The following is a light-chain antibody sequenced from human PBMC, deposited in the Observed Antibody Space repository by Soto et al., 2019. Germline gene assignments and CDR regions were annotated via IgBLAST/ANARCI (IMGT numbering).Light chain of an antibody. V-gene: IGLV2-14*01. CDR3: SSYTSSSTRV. CDR1: SSDVGGYNY. Sequence: SALTQPASVPGSPGQSITISCTGTSSDVGGYNYVSWYQQHPGKAPKLMIYEVSNRPSGVSNRFSGSKSGNTASLTISGLQAEDEADYYCSSYTSSSTRVFGTGTKVTVL. J-gene: IGLJ1*01. CDR2: EVS.